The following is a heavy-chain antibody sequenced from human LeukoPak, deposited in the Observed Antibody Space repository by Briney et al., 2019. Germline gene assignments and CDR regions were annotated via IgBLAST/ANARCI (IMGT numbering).Heavy chain of an antibody. J-gene: IGHJ4*02. CDR1: GGSIGSYY. V-gene: IGHV4-59*08. D-gene: IGHD1-26*01. CDR2: IYYSGST. Sequence: SETLSLTCTVSGGSIGSYYWSWIRQPPGKGLEWIGYIYYSGSTNYNPSLKSRVTISVDTSKNQFSLKLSSVTAADTAVYYCAKAKLPMRITYYFDYWGQGTLVTVSS. CDR3: AKAKLPMRITYYFDY.